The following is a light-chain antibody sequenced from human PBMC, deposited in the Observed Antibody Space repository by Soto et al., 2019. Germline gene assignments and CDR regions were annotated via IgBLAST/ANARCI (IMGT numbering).Light chain of an antibody. J-gene: IGKJ5*01. CDR3: QQYGSSIT. V-gene: IGKV3-20*01. CDR1: QSITTSY. Sequence: ESVLTQSPGNLSLSPGERATLSCRAGQSITTSYLAWYQQRFGQAPRLLIYGASSRAPGIPDRFSGSGSGTDFTLTISRLEPEDFAVYYCQQYGSSITFGQGTRLEIK. CDR2: GAS.